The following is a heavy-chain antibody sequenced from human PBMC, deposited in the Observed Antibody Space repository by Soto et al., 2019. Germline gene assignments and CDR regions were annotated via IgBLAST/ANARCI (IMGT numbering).Heavy chain of an antibody. V-gene: IGHV6-1*01. D-gene: IGHD2-2*01. CDR3: ARGSSTNKYNWFDP. Sequence: SQTLSLPCAISGDSVSSNSASWNLIRQSPSRGLEWLGRTYCRSKWYNDYAVSVKSRITINPDTSKNQFYLQLNSVTPEDTAVYYCARGSSTNKYNWFDPWGQGTLVTVSS. CDR2: TYCRSKWYN. J-gene: IGHJ5*02. CDR1: GDSVSSNSAS.